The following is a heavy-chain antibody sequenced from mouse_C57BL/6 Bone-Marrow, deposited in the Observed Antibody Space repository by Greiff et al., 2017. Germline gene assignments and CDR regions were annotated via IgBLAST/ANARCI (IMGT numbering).Heavy chain of an antibody. D-gene: IGHD2-2*01. V-gene: IGHV1-63*01. J-gene: IGHJ2*01. CDR1: GYTFTNYW. CDR3: ARRGGYDVGWYFDY. Sequence: VQLQQSGAELVRPGTSVKMSCKASGYTFTNYWIGWAKQRPGHGLAWIGDIYPGGGYTNYNEKFKGKATLTTAKASSTAYMQFISLTSEDSAIYYCARRGGYDVGWYFDYWGQGTTLTVSS. CDR2: IYPGGGYT.